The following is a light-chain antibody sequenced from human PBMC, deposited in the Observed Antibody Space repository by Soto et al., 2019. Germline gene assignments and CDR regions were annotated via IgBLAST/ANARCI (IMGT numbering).Light chain of an antibody. Sequence: GSGTGFPWPSIPNPLNGNHNCIGDNNYVSWYQQHPGKAPKLMIYDVRHRPSGVSIRFSGSKSGNTASLTISDLQAEDEADYYCSSYRISSTYVFGTGTKVTVL. V-gene: IGLV2-14*01. CDR3: SSYRISSTYV. CDR2: DVR. CDR1: NCIGDNNY. J-gene: IGLJ1*01.